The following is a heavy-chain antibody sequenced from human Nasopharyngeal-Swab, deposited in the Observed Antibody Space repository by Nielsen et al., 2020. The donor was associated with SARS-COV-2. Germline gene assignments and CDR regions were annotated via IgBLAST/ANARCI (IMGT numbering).Heavy chain of an antibody. CDR3: ASRSLISRGAFDY. CDR2: ISGSGGRT. Sequence: GGSLRLSCAASGFTFSSYAMSWVRQAPGKGLEWVSAISGSGGRTYYGDSVKGRFTISRDNSKNTLYLQMNSLRADDTAVYYCASRSLISRGAFDYWGQGTLVIVSS. J-gene: IGHJ4*02. CDR1: GFTFSSYA. D-gene: IGHD3-10*01. V-gene: IGHV3-23*01.